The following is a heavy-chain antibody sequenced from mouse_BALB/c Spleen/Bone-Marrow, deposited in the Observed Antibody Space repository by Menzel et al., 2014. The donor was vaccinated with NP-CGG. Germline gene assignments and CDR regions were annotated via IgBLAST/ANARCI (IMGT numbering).Heavy chain of an antibody. CDR1: GFNIKDTY. D-gene: IGHD2-1*01. Sequence: VHVKQSGAELVKPGASVKLSCTASGFNIKDTYMHWVKQRPEQGPEWIGRIDPANGNTKYDPKFQGKATITADTSSNTAYLQLSSLTSEDTAVYYCARNGKYGAWFAYWGQGTLVTVSA. CDR3: ARNGKYGAWFAY. CDR2: IDPANGNT. J-gene: IGHJ3*01. V-gene: IGHV14-3*02.